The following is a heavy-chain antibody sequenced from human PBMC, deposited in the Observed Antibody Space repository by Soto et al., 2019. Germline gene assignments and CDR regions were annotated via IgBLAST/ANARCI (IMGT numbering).Heavy chain of an antibody. CDR1: GFTFSSYA. Sequence: TGGSLRLSCAASGFTFSSYAMHWVRQAPGKGLEGVAVISYDGSNKYYADSVKGRFTISRDNSKNTLYLQMNSLRAEDTAVYYCARGLSDYYGSKANWFDPWGQGTLVTVSS. J-gene: IGHJ5*02. CDR2: ISYDGSNK. V-gene: IGHV3-30-3*01. CDR3: ARGLSDYYGSKANWFDP. D-gene: IGHD3-10*01.